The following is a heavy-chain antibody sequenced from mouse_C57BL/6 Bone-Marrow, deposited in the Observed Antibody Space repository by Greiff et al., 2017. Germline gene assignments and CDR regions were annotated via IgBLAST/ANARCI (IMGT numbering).Heavy chain of an antibody. CDR2: INPGSGGT. D-gene: IGHD1-1*02. J-gene: IGHJ2*01. Sequence: VKVVESGAELVRPGTSVKVSCKASGYAFTNYLIEWVKQRPGQGLEWIGVINPGSGGTNYNEKFKGKATLTADKSSSTAYMQLSSLTSEDSAVYFCARRGGNYVDYGGQGTTLTVSS. V-gene: IGHV1-54*01. CDR3: ARRGGNYVDY. CDR1: GYAFTNYL.